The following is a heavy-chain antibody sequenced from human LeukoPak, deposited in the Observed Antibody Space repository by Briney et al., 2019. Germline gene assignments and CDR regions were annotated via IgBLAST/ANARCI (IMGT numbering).Heavy chain of an antibody. CDR3: ARFGYVAAVDV. CDR2: INPAGSET. V-gene: IGHV3-7*01. J-gene: IGHJ4*02. Sequence: GGSLRLSCAASGFSFSAYWMTWVRQAPGTGLEWVANINPAGSETYYVDPVKGRFSISRDNAKNLVYLQMNSLRAEDTAVYHCARFGYVAAVDVWGQGTPATVSS. D-gene: IGHD2-15*01. CDR1: GFSFSAYW.